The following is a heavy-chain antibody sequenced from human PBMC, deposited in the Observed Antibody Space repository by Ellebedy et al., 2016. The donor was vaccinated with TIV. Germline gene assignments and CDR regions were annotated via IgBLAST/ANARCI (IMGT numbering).Heavy chain of an antibody. V-gene: IGHV3-23*01. D-gene: IGHD3-22*01. CDR3: AKISISYYYDRSGYSDFDY. Sequence: GGSLRLSCAASGFNFGTYAMSWVRQAPGKGLEWVSSISGGGDSTHYAESVKGRSAISRDNSKKTLYLQMNSLRAEDTALYYCAKISISYYYDRSGYSDFDYWGQGTLVTVSS. CDR2: ISGGGDST. J-gene: IGHJ4*02. CDR1: GFNFGTYA.